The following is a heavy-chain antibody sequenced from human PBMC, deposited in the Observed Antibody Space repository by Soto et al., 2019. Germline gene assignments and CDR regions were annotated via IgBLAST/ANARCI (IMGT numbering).Heavy chain of an antibody. V-gene: IGHV3-53*01. Sequence: EVQLVEAGGGLIQPGGSLRLSCVASGFNVSTTYMNWVRQAPGKGLDWVSVIYSGGSTKFADSVKGRFTISRDNSKNTLYLHTTRLKAEYTAVYYCARGGDFGGSDSWGQGTLITVSS. CDR2: IYSGGST. CDR1: GFNVSTTY. CDR3: ARGGDFGGSDS. J-gene: IGHJ4*02. D-gene: IGHD3-16*01.